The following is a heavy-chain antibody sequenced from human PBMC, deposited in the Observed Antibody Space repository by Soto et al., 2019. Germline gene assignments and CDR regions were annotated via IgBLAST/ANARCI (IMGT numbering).Heavy chain of an antibody. CDR2: IIPIFGTA. CDR1: GGTFSSYA. D-gene: IGHD6-19*01. V-gene: IGHV1-69*06. Sequence: QVQLVQSGAEVKKPGSSVKVSCTASGGTFSSYAISWVRQAPGQGLEWMGGIIPIFGTANYAQKFQGSVTITADKSTSTAYMELSSMRYEDTAVYYCARDDRSGWYFDYWGQGTLVTVSS. CDR3: ARDDRSGWYFDY. J-gene: IGHJ4*02.